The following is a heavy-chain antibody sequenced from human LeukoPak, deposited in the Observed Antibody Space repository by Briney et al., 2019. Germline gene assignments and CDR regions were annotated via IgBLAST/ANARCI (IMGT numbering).Heavy chain of an antibody. CDR3: ASISTYYYYGMDV. J-gene: IGHJ6*02. CDR2: IIPILGIA. CDR1: GGTFSSYA. Sequence: GASVKVSCKASGGTFSSYAISWVRQAPGQGLEWMGRIIPILGIANYAQKFQGRVTITADKSTSTAYMELSSLRSDDTAVYYCASISTYYYYGMDVWGQGTTVTVSS. V-gene: IGHV1-69*04. D-gene: IGHD3-9*01.